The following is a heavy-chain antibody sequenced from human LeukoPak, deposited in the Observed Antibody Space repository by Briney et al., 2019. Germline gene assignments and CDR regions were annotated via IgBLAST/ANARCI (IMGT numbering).Heavy chain of an antibody. CDR1: GFTFSSYW. Sequence: GGSLRLSCAASGFTFSSYWMSWVRQAPGKGLEWVANIKRDGSEKYYVDSVKGRFTISRDNAKNSLYLQMNSLRAEDTAVYYCARVGANDAFDIWGQGTMVTVSS. D-gene: IGHD1-26*01. V-gene: IGHV3-7*01. CDR3: ARVGANDAFDI. J-gene: IGHJ3*02. CDR2: IKRDGSEK.